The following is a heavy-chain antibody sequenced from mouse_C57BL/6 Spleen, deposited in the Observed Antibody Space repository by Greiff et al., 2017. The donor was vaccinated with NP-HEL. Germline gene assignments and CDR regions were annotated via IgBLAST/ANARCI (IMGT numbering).Heavy chain of an antibody. D-gene: IGHD2-5*01. J-gene: IGHJ4*01. CDR1: GFTFSDYG. Sequence: EVMLVESGGGLVKPGGSLKLSCAASGFTFSDYGMHWVRQAPEKGLEWVAYISSGSSTIYYADTVKGRFTISRDNAKNTLFLQRTSLRSEDTAMDYCAKAYDSNYAMDYWGQGTSGTVSA. CDR2: ISSGSSTI. V-gene: IGHV5-17*01. CDR3: AKAYDSNYAMDY.